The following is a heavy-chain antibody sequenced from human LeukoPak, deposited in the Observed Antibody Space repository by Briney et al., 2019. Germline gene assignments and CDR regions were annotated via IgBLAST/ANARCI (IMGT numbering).Heavy chain of an antibody. J-gene: IGHJ4*02. CDR2: IYHSGST. Sequence: PSETLSLTCTVSGYSISSGYYWGWIRQPPGKGLEWIGSIYHSGSTYYNPSLKSRVTISVDTSKNQLSLKLSSVTAADTAVYYCARVLYSSSSIYYFDYWGQGTLVTVSS. CDR1: GYSISSGYY. CDR3: ARVLYSSSSIYYFDY. D-gene: IGHD6-6*01. V-gene: IGHV4-38-2*02.